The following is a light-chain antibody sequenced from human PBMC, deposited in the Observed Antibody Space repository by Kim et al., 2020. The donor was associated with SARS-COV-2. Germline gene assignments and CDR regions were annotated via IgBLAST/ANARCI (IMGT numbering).Light chain of an antibody. Sequence: EIVLTQSPATLSLSPRERATLSCRASASISNYLAWYQHKLGQAPRLLIYDASNRAAGVPARFSGSGSGTDFTLTISSLEPEDFAVYYCQERGTLPRRTFGGGTKVDIK. J-gene: IGKJ4*01. CDR3: QERGTLPRRT. CDR1: ASISNY. V-gene: IGKV3-11*01. CDR2: DAS.